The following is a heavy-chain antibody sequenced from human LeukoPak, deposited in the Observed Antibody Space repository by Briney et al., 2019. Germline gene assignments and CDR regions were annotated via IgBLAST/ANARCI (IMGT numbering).Heavy chain of an antibody. CDR2: NYSSGSA. Sequence: TDTLSLTCTVSGDSIRSYNWNWIRQPAGKGLEWIGHNYSSGSADYNPSLKGRATMSIDTSKNHFSLKLTSVTAADTAVYYCASYYDSGGYYYATYYYFDPRGRGTMVTVSS. CDR1: GDSIRSYN. J-gene: IGHJ2*01. V-gene: IGHV4-4*07. CDR3: ASYYDSGGYYYATYYYFDP. D-gene: IGHD3-22*01.